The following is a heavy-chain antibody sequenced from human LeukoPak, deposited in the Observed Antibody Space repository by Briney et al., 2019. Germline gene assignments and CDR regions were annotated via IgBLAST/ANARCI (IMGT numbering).Heavy chain of an antibody. D-gene: IGHD2-21*01. J-gene: IGHJ5*02. CDR2: IYYSGSI. CDR1: GGSISSHY. Sequence: TSETLSLTCTVSGGSISSHYWSWIRQPPGKGLEWIGYIYYSGSINYNPSLKSRVTISVDTSKNQFSLKLSSVTAADTAVYYCARGYSDGFDPWGQGTLVTVSS. V-gene: IGHV4-59*11. CDR3: ARGYSDGFDP.